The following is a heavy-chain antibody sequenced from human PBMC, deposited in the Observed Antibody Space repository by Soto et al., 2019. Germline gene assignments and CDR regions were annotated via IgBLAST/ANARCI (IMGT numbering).Heavy chain of an antibody. CDR2: IYYSGST. J-gene: IGHJ6*02. CDR1: GGSISSGGYY. Sequence: SETLSLTCTVSGGSISSGGYYWSWIRQHPGKGLEWIGYIYYSGSTYYNPSLKSRVTISVDTSKNQFSLKLSSVTAADTAVYYCAREYSGYDINYYYYYGMDVWGQGTTVTAP. CDR3: AREYSGYDINYYYYYGMDV. D-gene: IGHD5-12*01. V-gene: IGHV4-31*03.